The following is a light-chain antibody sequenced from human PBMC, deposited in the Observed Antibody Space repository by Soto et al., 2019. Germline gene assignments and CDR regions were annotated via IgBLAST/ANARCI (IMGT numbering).Light chain of an antibody. Sequence: DIQMTQSPSSLSASVGYRVTITCRASQSISSYLNWYQQKPGKAPKLLIYAASSLQSGVPSRFSGSGSGTDFTLTISSLQPEDFATYYCQQSYSTPWGFGQGTKVDIK. CDR2: AAS. V-gene: IGKV1-39*01. CDR3: QQSYSTPWG. J-gene: IGKJ1*01. CDR1: QSISSY.